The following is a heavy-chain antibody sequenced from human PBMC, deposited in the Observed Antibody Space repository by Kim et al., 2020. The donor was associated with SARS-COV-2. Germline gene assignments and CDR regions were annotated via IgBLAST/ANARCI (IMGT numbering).Heavy chain of an antibody. CDR1: GGSISSGGYY. Sequence: SETLSLTCTVSGGSISSGGYYWSWIRQHPGKGLEWIGYIYYSGSTYYNPSLKSRVTISVDTSKNQFSLKLSSVTAADTAVYYCARDGGDLVRGVIITGDAFDIWGQGTMVTVSS. V-gene: IGHV4-31*03. CDR2: IYYSGST. CDR3: ARDGGDLVRGVIITGDAFDI. D-gene: IGHD3-10*01. J-gene: IGHJ3*02.